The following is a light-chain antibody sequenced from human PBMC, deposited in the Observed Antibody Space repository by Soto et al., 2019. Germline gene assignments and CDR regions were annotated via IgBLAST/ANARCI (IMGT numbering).Light chain of an antibody. CDR3: AAWDDSLNGVL. V-gene: IGLV1-36*01. CDR2: YDD. CDR1: SSNIGNNA. Sequence: QPVLTQPPSVSDAPRQRVTISCSGSSSNIGNNAVNWYQQLPGKAPKLLIYYDDLLPSGVSDRFSGSKSGTSASLAISGLQSEDEADYYCAAWDDSLNGVLFGGGTKLTVL. J-gene: IGLJ2*01.